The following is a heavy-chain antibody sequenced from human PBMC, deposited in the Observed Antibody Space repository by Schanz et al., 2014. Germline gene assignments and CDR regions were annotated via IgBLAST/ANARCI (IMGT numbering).Heavy chain of an antibody. CDR1: GFTFSSYA. D-gene: IGHD3-3*01. CDR3: VRDSFFAFDY. CDR2: VSRSTPDI. V-gene: IGHV3-48*01. Sequence: EVELVESGGGLVQPGGSLRLSCAASGFTFSSYAMSWVRQAPGKGLEWVSYVSRSTPDIYYADSVKGRFTMSRDNAKNSVFLQMNSLRAEDTAVYYCVRDSFFAFDYWGQGTLXTVSS. J-gene: IGHJ4*02.